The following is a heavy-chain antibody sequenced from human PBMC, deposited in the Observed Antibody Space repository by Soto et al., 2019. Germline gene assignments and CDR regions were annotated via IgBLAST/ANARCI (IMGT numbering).Heavy chain of an antibody. V-gene: IGHV4-4*07. CDR2: IFSSGST. Sequence: SETLSLTCTVSGGSINTFYWSWVRQPAGKGLEWIGRIFSSGSTSFNPSLESRVAMSVDTSKNHLSLNLSSVTAADMAVYYCAREGSYSAYNFAHGIQLWSFDFWGQGALVTVSS. CDR3: AREGSYSAYNFAHGIQLWSFDF. D-gene: IGHD5-12*01. J-gene: IGHJ4*02. CDR1: GGSINTFY.